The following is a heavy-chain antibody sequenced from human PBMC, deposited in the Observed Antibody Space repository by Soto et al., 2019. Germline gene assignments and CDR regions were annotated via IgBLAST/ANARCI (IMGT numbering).Heavy chain of an antibody. V-gene: IGHV3-30*03. CDR3: ARDTYYHDSSGYYVFDY. J-gene: IGHJ4*02. CDR1: EFTFSSYG. D-gene: IGHD3-22*01. Sequence: QVQLVESGGGVVQPGRSLTLSCAASEFTFSSYGIHWVRQAPGKGLEWVAIISYDGNNKQYADSVKGRFTISRDNSKSTVHLQMNSLRVEDTAVYYCARDTYYHDSSGYYVFDYWGQGTLATVSS. CDR2: ISYDGNNK.